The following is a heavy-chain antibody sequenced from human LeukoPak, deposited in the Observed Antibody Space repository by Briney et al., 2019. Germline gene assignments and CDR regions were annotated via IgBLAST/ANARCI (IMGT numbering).Heavy chain of an antibody. V-gene: IGHV4-4*07. D-gene: IGHD2-8*01. Sequence: SETLSLTCTVSGGSISSYYWSWIRQPAGKGLEWIGRIYTSGSTNYNPSLKSRVTISVDTSNNQFSLELSSVIATDTAVYYCARQGARGIDLWSLGYCYMDVWGRGTTVTVSS. CDR2: IYTSGST. J-gene: IGHJ6*03. CDR1: GGSISSYY. CDR3: ARQGARGIDLWSLGYCYMDV.